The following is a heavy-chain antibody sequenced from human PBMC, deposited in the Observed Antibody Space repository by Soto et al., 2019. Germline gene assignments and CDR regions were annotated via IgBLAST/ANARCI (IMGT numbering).Heavy chain of an antibody. CDR3: AGEATNPAIFDY. Sequence: QVQLVESGGGLVKPGGSLRLSCAASGFTFSDYYMSWIRQAPGKGLEWVSYISSSGSTIYYADSVKGRCTISRDNPKNSLYLQMNSLRAEDTAVYYCAGEATNPAIFDYWGQGTLVTVSS. V-gene: IGHV3-11*01. D-gene: IGHD1-26*01. CDR2: ISSSGSTI. J-gene: IGHJ4*02. CDR1: GFTFSDYY.